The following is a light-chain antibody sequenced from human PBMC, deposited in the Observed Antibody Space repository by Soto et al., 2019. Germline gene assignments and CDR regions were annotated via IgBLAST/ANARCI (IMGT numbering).Light chain of an antibody. CDR1: QSISNW. J-gene: IGKJ1*01. V-gene: IGKV1-5*03. CDR3: QQYNTYWT. CDR2: KAS. Sequence: DIQMTQSPSTLSASVGDRVTITCRASQSISNWLAWYQQKPGKAPKLLIYKASSLGIGVPSRFSGSGSGTEFTLTISSLQPDDFATYYCQQYNTYWTFGQGTKVEIK.